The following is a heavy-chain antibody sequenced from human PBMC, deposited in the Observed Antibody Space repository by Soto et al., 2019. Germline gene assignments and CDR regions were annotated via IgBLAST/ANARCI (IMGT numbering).Heavy chain of an antibody. Sequence: GESLKISCKGSGYNFTSYWISWVRQMPGKGLEWMGRIDPSDSYANYSPSFQGHVTISADKSISTAYLQWSSLKASDTAMDYCTKRGKESTRSFWFDPWGQGTLVTVSS. CDR3: TKRGKESTRSFWFDP. V-gene: IGHV5-10-1*01. CDR2: IDPSDSYA. J-gene: IGHJ5*02. CDR1: GYNFTSYW. D-gene: IGHD2-2*01.